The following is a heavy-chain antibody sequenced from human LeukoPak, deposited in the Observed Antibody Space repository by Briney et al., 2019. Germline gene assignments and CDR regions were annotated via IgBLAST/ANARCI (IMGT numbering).Heavy chain of an antibody. Sequence: TGGSLRLSCAASGFTFSSYGMHWVRQAPGKGLEWVAVILNDGSQEKYADSVKGRFTISRDNSKNTLFLQMNSLGAEDTAVYYCARDDALGDNALDIWDQGTMVTVSS. CDR2: ILNDGSQE. V-gene: IGHV3-33*01. CDR1: GFTFSSYG. J-gene: IGHJ3*02. CDR3: ARDDALGDNALDI. D-gene: IGHD3-16*01.